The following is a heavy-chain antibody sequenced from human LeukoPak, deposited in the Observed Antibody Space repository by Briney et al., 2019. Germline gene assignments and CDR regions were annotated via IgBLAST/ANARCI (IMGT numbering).Heavy chain of an antibody. V-gene: IGHV3-48*01. D-gene: IGHD6-19*01. Sequence: GGSLRLSCAASGFTFSTFSSSWMSWVRQAPGKGLEWVSYISSSSSTIYYADSVKGRFTISRDNAKNSLYLQMNSLRAEDTAVYYCARDPSGYSSGWPVGYYYYYYGMDVWGQGTTVTVSS. CDR1: GFTFSTFSSSW. CDR2: ISSSSSTI. CDR3: ARDPSGYSSGWPVGYYYYYYGMDV. J-gene: IGHJ6*02.